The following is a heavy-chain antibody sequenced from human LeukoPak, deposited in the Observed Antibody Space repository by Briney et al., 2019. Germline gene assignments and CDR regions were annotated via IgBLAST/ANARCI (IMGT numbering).Heavy chain of an antibody. CDR3: ARGKGSYATEYYYYMDV. CDR1: GYTFTGYY. J-gene: IGHJ6*03. Sequence: GASVKVSCKASGYTFTGYYMHWVRQAPGQGLEWMGWINPNSGGTNYAQKFQGRVTMTGDTSISTAYMELSRLRSDDTAVYYCARGKGSYATEYYYYMDVWGKGTTVTISS. CDR2: INPNSGGT. D-gene: IGHD5-18*01. V-gene: IGHV1-2*02.